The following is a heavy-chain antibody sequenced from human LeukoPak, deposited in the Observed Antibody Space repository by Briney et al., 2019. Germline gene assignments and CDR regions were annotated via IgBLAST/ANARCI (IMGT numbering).Heavy chain of an antibody. CDR2: IYYSGST. CDR1: GESISSSSDY. V-gene: IGHV4-61*01. D-gene: IGHD4-23*01. Sequence: SETLSLTCTVSGESISSSSDYWGWVRQPPGKVLEWIGYIYYSGSTNYNPSLKSRVTISVDTSKNQFSLKLSSVTAADTAVYYCARERDYGGLGAGYYYGMDVWGQGTTVTVSS. CDR3: ARERDYGGLGAGYYYGMDV. J-gene: IGHJ6*02.